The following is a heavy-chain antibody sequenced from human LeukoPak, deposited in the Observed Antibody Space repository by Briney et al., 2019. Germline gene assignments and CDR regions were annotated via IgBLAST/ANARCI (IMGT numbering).Heavy chain of an antibody. D-gene: IGHD3-3*02. J-gene: IGHJ4*02. Sequence: GGSLRLSCVASGFTFSSYWMSWVRQAPGKGLEWVAVISYDGSNKYYADSVKGRFTISRDNSKNTLYLQMNSLRAEDTAVYYCARLSKGFDYWGQGTLVTVSS. CDR2: ISYDGSNK. CDR1: GFTFSSYW. CDR3: ARLSKGFDY. V-gene: IGHV3-30-3*01.